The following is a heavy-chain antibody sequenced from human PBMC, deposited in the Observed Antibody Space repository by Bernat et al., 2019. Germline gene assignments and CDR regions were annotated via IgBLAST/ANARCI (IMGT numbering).Heavy chain of an antibody. J-gene: IGHJ5*02. Sequence: QVQLQQWGAGLLKPSETLSLTCAVYGGSFSGYYWSWIRQPPGKGLAWIGEINHSGSTNYNPPLKSRVPISIDTSKNQFSLKLSSVTAADRAGDYCARGGDYLWGPTNWFDPWGQGTLVTVSS. CDR3: ARGGDYLWGPTNWFDP. V-gene: IGHV4-34*01. D-gene: IGHD4-17*01. CDR1: GGSFSGYY. CDR2: INHSGST.